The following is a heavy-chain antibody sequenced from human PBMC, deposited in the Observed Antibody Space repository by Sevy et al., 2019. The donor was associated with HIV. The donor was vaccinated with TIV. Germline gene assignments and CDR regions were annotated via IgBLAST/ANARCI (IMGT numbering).Heavy chain of an antibody. J-gene: IGHJ6*02. V-gene: IGHV3-33*01. CDR3: ARAGDIVEVVAHYGMDV. Sequence: GGSLRLSCAASGFTFSSYGMHWVRQAPGKGLEWVAVTWYDGINKYYGDSVKGRFTISRDNAKNTVYLQMNSLRAEDTAVYYCARAGDIVEVVAHYGMDVWGQGTTVTVSS. CDR2: TWYDGINK. CDR1: GFTFSSYG. D-gene: IGHD2-15*01.